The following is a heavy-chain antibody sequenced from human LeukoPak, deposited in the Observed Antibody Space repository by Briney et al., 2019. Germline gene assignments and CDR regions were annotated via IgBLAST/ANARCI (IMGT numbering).Heavy chain of an antibody. D-gene: IGHD1-26*01. V-gene: IGHV4-4*07. CDR2: IYSTGNH. J-gene: IGHJ4*02. Sequence: PGESLSLTCTVSGGSLSNYCWSWIRQPAGKGLEYMGRIYSTGNHNYNPSLKSRVTTAVNTTNNQRSFKLTSVMTADTPLFFCAWGPGYTGSYSFDYWGPGTLATVSS. CDR1: GGSLSNYC. CDR3: AWGPGYTGSYSFDY.